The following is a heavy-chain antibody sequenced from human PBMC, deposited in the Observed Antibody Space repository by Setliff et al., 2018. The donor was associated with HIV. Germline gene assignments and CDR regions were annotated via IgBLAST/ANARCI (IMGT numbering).Heavy chain of an antibody. CDR3: SLEEGGVWSP. D-gene: IGHD3-16*01. J-gene: IGHJ1*01. CDR2: LIPVLGEP. V-gene: IGHV1-69*11. Sequence: SVKVSCKASGHTPRHYGINWIRQAPGQGLEWVGSLIPVLGEPHYAPRFQGRVTITADDSTNTAYLEVNSLTYEDAAIYYCSLEEGGVWSPWGPGTLVTVSS. CDR1: GHTPRHYG.